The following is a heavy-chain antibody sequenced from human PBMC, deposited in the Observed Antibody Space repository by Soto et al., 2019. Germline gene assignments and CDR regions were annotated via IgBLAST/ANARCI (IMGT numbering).Heavy chain of an antibody. CDR3: ARGTLTIFGVVTHALFDY. Sequence: GDNVCSHSGAWNWKRQSPSRGLEWLGRTYYRSKWYNDYAVSVKSRITINPDTSKNQFSLQLNSVTPEDTAVYYCARGTLTIFGVVTHALFDYGGQGPLVNVS. V-gene: IGHV6-1*01. D-gene: IGHD3-3*01. J-gene: IGHJ4*02. CDR1: GDNVCSHSGA. CDR2: TYYRSKWYN.